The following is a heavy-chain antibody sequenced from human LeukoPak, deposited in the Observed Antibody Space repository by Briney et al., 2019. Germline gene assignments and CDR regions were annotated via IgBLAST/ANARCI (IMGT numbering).Heavy chain of an antibody. J-gene: IGHJ3*02. Sequence: GGSLRLSCAASGFTFSSYWMSRVRQAPGKGLEWVANIKQDGSEKYYVDSVKGRFTISRDNAKNSLYLQMNSLRAEDTAVYYCARLTLSGWYRHAFDIWGQGTMVTVSS. CDR2: IKQDGSEK. D-gene: IGHD6-19*01. V-gene: IGHV3-7*01. CDR3: ARLTLSGWYRHAFDI. CDR1: GFTFSSYW.